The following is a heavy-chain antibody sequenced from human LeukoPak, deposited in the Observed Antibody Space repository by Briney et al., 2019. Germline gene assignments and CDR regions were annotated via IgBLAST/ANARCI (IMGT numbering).Heavy chain of an antibody. D-gene: IGHD2-2*01. CDR3: ARDGPPAGLYFDN. Sequence: GVLRLSCAASGFSFNTFWMNWVRQAPGKGLERVATINQGGTEKYYLDSVKGRFTISRDNAKNSLYLQMYTLRAEDTAAYYCARDGPPAGLYFDNWGQGTLVTVSS. V-gene: IGHV3-7*01. CDR1: GFSFNTFW. CDR2: INQGGTEK. J-gene: IGHJ4*02.